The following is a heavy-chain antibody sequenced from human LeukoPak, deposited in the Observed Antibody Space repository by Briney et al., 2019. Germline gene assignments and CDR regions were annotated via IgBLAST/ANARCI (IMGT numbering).Heavy chain of an antibody. CDR1: GFTFSSYE. D-gene: IGHD6-6*01. CDR2: ISDSGGST. Sequence: GGPLRLSCAASGFTFSSYEMNWVRQAPGKGLEWVSAISDSGGSTYYADSVKGRFTISRDNAKNSLYLQMNSLRAEDTAVYYCAREEYSSSSSLFDYWGQGTLVTVSS. CDR3: AREEYSSSSSLFDY. J-gene: IGHJ4*02. V-gene: IGHV3-48*03.